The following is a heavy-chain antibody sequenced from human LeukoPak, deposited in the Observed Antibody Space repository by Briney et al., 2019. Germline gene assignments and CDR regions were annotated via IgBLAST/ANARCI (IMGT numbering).Heavy chain of an antibody. Sequence: GGSLRLSCAASGFTFSGYSMNWIRQAPGKGLEWVSSISGSSGYIYYADSVRGRFTVSRDNAKNSLYLQMNSLRAEDTAVYYCTTISDWGQGTLVTVSS. CDR2: ISGSSGYI. J-gene: IGHJ4*02. CDR3: TTISD. CDR1: GFTFSGYS. D-gene: IGHD1-1*01. V-gene: IGHV3-21*01.